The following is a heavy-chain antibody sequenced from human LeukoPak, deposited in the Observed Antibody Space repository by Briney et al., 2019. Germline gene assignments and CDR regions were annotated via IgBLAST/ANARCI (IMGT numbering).Heavy chain of an antibody. Sequence: GGSLRLSCSASGFTFSDYYMSWIRQAPGKGLERVSYISSSNSYTNYADAVKGRFTISRDNAKNSLYLQMNSLRAEDTAVYYCARAQTSSGVAGNYYFDYWGQGTLVTVSS. CDR3: ARAQTSSGVAGNYYFDY. J-gene: IGHJ4*02. CDR2: ISSSNSYT. V-gene: IGHV3-11*06. D-gene: IGHD6-19*01. CDR1: GFTFSDYY.